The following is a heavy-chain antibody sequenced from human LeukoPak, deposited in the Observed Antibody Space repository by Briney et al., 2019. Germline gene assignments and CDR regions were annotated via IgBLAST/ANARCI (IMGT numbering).Heavy chain of an antibody. CDR3: TKDALISYRGAWSHSDY. V-gene: IGHV3-53*01. CDR1: GFSVRTNY. Sequence: GGSLRLSCAVSGFSVRTNYMSWVRQAPGKGLEWVSVIFRDGSTYYEDSVKGRFTISRDNSKNTLYLQMNRLRAEDTAIYYCTKDALISYRGAWSHSDYWGQGTLVTVSS. J-gene: IGHJ4*02. CDR2: IFRDGST. D-gene: IGHD2-2*01.